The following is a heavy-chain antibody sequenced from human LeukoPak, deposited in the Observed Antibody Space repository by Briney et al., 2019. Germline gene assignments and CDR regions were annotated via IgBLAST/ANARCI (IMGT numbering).Heavy chain of an antibody. V-gene: IGHV3-30*04. J-gene: IGHJ4*02. D-gene: IGHD1-26*01. CDR2: ISYDGSNK. Sequence: PGRSLRLSCAASGFTFSSYAMHWVRQAPGKGLEWVAVISYDGSNKYYADSVKGRFTISRDNSKNTLYLQMNSLRAEDTAVYYCARGKVGANPFDYWGQGTLVTVSS. CDR1: GFTFSSYA. CDR3: ARGKVGANPFDY.